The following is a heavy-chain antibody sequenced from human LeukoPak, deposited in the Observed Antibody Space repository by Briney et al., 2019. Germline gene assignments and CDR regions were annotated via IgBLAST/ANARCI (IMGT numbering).Heavy chain of an antibody. J-gene: IGHJ4*02. CDR1: GYTFTGYY. CDR3: ARDEYGVGTSGPDH. Sequence: VASVKVSCKASGYTFTGYYMHWVRQAPGQGLEWMGWINAYNGHTNYAQKLQGRVSMTTDPSTRTAYMELRSLRSDDTAVYYCARDEYGVGTSGPDHWGQGTLVTVSS. CDR2: INAYNGHT. V-gene: IGHV1-18*04. D-gene: IGHD3-10*01.